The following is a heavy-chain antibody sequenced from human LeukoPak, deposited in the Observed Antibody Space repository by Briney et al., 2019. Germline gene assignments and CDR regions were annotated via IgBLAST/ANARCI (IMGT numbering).Heavy chain of an antibody. Sequence: SVKVSCKASGGTFSSYAISWVRQAPGQGLEWMGRIIPILGIANYAQKFQGRVTITADKSTSTAYMELSSLRSEDTAVYYCARDLETIAAAGFYFDYWGQGTLVTVSP. V-gene: IGHV1-69*04. CDR1: GGTFSSYA. J-gene: IGHJ4*02. D-gene: IGHD6-13*01. CDR2: IIPILGIA. CDR3: ARDLETIAAAGFYFDY.